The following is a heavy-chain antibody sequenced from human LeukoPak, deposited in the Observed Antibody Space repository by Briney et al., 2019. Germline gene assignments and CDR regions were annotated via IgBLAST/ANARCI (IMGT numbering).Heavy chain of an antibody. CDR2: INHSGST. CDR3: ARGGWEIPEGYFDY. CDR1: GGSVSGYY. J-gene: IGHJ4*02. D-gene: IGHD1-26*01. Sequence: SETLSLTCVVSGGSVSGYYWGWIRQPPGKGLEWIGEINHSGSTNYNPSLKSRVTISVDTSKNQFSLKLISVTAADTAVYYCARGGWEIPEGYFDYWGQGTLVTVSS. V-gene: IGHV4-34*01.